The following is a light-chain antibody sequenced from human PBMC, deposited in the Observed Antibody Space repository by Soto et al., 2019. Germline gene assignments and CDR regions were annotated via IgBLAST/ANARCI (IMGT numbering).Light chain of an antibody. CDR2: DAS. Sequence: DIQMTQSPSTLSASVGDRFTITCRDSQSISSWLAWYQQKPGKAPKLLIYDASSLESGVPSRFSGSGAGTEFTLTISSLQPDDFATYYCQQGFTFGPGTKVDIK. CDR1: QSISSW. V-gene: IGKV1-5*01. J-gene: IGKJ3*01. CDR3: QQGFT.